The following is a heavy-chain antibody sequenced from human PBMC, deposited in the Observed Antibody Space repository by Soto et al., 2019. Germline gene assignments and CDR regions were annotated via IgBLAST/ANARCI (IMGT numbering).Heavy chain of an antibody. D-gene: IGHD3-9*01. CDR2: IVVGSGNT. CDR1: GFTFTSSA. J-gene: IGHJ6*02. V-gene: IGHV1-58*01. Sequence: SVKVSCKAAGFTFTSSAVQWLRQARGQRLEWIGWIVVGSGNTNYAQKFQERVTITRDMSTSTAYMELSSLRSEDTAVYYCARDDYDILTGYYPDYYHGMDVWGPGTTVTVSS. CDR3: ARDDYDILTGYYPDYYHGMDV.